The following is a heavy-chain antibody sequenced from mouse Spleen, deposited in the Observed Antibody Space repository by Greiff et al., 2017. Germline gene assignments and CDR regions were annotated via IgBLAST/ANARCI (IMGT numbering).Heavy chain of an antibody. V-gene: IGHV3-6*01. Sequence: ESGPGLVKPSQSLSLTCSVTGYSITSGYYWNWIRQFPGNKLEWMGYISYDGSNNYNPSLKNRISITRATSKNQFFLKLNSVTTEDTATYYCARESPFTTVDWYFDVWGAGTTVTVSS. J-gene: IGHJ1*01. D-gene: IGHD1-1*01. CDR1: GYSITSGYY. CDR3: ARESPFTTVDWYFDV. CDR2: ISYDGSN.